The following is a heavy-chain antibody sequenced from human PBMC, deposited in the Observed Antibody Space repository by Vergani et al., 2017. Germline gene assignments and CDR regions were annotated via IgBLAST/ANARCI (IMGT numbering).Heavy chain of an antibody. J-gene: IGHJ3*02. CDR3: ARDRTSGSYFRIGWDDAFDI. Sequence: QVQLVQSGAEVKKPGSSVKVSCKASGGTFSSYAISWVRQAPGQGLEWMGRIIPIFGTANYAQKFQGRVTITADESTSTAYMELSSLRSEDTAVYYCARDRTSGSYFRIGWDDAFDIWGQGTMVTVSS. CDR2: IIPIFGTA. D-gene: IGHD1-26*01. V-gene: IGHV1-69*18. CDR1: GGTFSSYA.